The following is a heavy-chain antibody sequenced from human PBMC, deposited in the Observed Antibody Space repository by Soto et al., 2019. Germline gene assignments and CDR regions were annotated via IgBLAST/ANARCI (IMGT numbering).Heavy chain of an antibody. V-gene: IGHV3-74*01. CDR2: INSDGSST. Sequence: EVQLVESGGGLVQPGGSLRLSCAASGFTFSSYWMHWVRQAPGKGLVWVSRINSDGSSTSYADSVKGRFTISRDNAKNTLYLQMNSLSAEDTAVYYCATTYGSESNWFDPWGQGTLVTVSS. D-gene: IGHD3-10*01. CDR3: ATTYGSESNWFDP. CDR1: GFTFSSYW. J-gene: IGHJ5*02.